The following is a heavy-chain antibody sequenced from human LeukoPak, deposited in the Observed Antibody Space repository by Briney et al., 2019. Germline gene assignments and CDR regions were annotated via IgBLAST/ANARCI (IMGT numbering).Heavy chain of an antibody. J-gene: IGHJ5*02. CDR2: ISSSGSTI. D-gene: IGHD3-22*01. CDR3: ARDQVDYDSSGYYYVPWFDP. V-gene: IGHV3-11*04. CDR1: GFTFSDYY. Sequence: GGSLRLSCAASGFTFSDYYMSWIRQAPGKGLEWVSYISSSGSTIYYADSVKGRFTISRDNAKNSLYLQMNSLRAEDTAVYYCARDQVDYDSSGYYYVPWFDPWGQGTLVTVSS.